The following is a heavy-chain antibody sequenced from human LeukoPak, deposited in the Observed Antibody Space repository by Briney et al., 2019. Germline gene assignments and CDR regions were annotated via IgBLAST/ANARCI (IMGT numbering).Heavy chain of an antibody. V-gene: IGHV4-4*02. CDR2: INHSGST. J-gene: IGHJ4*02. CDR1: GGSISSSNW. Sequence: PSETLSLTCAVSGGSISSSNWWSWVRQAPGQGLEWIGEINHSGSTNYSPSLKSRVTMSVDTSKKQFSLILSSVTAADTAVYYCARGQFQRDYWGQGTLVTVSS. CDR3: ARGQFQRDY.